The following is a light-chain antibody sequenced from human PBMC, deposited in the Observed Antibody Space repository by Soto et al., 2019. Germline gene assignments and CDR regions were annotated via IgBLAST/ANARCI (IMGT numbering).Light chain of an antibody. CDR1: QSISSW. Sequence: DIQMTQSPSTLSASVGDRVTITCRASQSISSWLAWYQQKPGKAPKLLIYDASSLESGVPSRFSGSGSGTEFTLTISSLQTDDFASYYCQQYDSWSGVTFGGGTKVDIK. J-gene: IGKJ4*01. CDR2: DAS. V-gene: IGKV1-5*01. CDR3: QQYDSWSGVT.